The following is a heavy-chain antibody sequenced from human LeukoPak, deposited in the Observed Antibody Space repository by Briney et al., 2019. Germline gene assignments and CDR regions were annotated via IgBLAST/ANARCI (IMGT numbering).Heavy chain of an antibody. V-gene: IGHV4-59*08. CDR1: GGSISSYY. CDR2: IYYSGST. Sequence: MPSETLSLTCTVSGGSISSYYWSWIRQPPGKGLEWIGYIYYSGSTNYNPSLKSRVTISVDTSKNQFSLKLSSVTAADTAVYYCARHTIRGRWFSDYYHGMDVWGQGTTVTVSS. D-gene: IGHD1-26*01. J-gene: IGHJ6*02. CDR3: ARHTIRGRWFSDYYHGMDV.